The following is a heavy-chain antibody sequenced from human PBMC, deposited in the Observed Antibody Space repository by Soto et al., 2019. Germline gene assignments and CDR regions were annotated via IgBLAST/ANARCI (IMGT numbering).Heavy chain of an antibody. CDR1: GDSVSNNNAA. V-gene: IGHV6-1*01. CDR3: ARVTRYYYGSGSHYFDY. J-gene: IGHJ4*02. D-gene: IGHD3-10*01. CDR2: TYYRSKWYN. Sequence: SQTLSLTCAISGDSVSNNNAAWNWIRQSPSRGLEWLGRTYYRSKWYNDYAVSVKSRITINPDTSKNQFSLQLNSVTPEDTAVYYCARVTRYYYGSGSHYFDYWGQGTLVTV.